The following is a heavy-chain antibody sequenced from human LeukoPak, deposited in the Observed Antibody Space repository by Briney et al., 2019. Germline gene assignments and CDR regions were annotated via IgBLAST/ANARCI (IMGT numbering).Heavy chain of an antibody. J-gene: IGHJ6*02. D-gene: IGHD2-21*01. CDR2: MNPNSGNT. V-gene: IGHV1-8*01. CDR3: ARGGVLRCMDV. CDR1: GYTFTSYD. Sequence: ASVKLSCKASGYTFTSYDINWVRQAPGHGLEWMGWMNPNSGNTGYAQKFQGRVTMTRNTSISTAYMELSSLRSEDTAVYYCARGGVLRCMDVWGQGTTVTVSS.